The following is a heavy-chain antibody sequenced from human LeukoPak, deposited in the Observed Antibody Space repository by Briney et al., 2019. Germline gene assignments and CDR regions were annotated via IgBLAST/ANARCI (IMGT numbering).Heavy chain of an antibody. J-gene: IGHJ4*02. CDR2: IYSGGST. D-gene: IGHD2-15*01. CDR1: GFTVSSNY. Sequence: PGGSLRLSCAASGFTVSSNYMGWVRQAPGKGLEWVSIIYSGGSTYYAGSVKGRFTISRDNSKNTLFLQMNSLRVEDTAVYYCARDMRYCSGGSCYPFYHDYWGQGTLVTVSS. CDR3: ARDMRYCSGGSCYPFYHDY. V-gene: IGHV3-66*01.